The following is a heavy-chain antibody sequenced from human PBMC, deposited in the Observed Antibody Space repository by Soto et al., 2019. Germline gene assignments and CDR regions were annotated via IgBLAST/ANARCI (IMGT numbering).Heavy chain of an antibody. D-gene: IGHD6-13*01. V-gene: IGHV3-74*01. J-gene: IGHJ4*02. CDR3: ARGPFYSSSWLDY. CDR1: GFTFSTSW. CDR2: INNDASST. Sequence: EVHLVESGGGLVQPGGSLRLSCAASGFTFSTSWMHWVRQAPGKGLVWVSRINNDASSTHFADSVKGRFTISRDNAKNTLYLQMNDLRAEDTAVYYCARGPFYSSSWLDYWGQGTQVTVSS.